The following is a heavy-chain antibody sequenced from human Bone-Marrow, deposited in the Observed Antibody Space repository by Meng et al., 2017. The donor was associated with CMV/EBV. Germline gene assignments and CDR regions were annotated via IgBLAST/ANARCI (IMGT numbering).Heavy chain of an antibody. CDR1: GFTFGTCP. V-gene: IGHV3-48*04. CDR2: ISSTSSTI. J-gene: IGHJ4*02. D-gene: IGHD3-9*01. Sequence: GESLKISCAASGFTFGTCPINWVRQAPGKGLDWISYISSTSSTIYYADSVKGRFTISRDNAKNSLYLQMNSLSAEDTAVYYCARHFSTGNSMDYWGQGTLVTVSS. CDR3: ARHFSTGNSMDY.